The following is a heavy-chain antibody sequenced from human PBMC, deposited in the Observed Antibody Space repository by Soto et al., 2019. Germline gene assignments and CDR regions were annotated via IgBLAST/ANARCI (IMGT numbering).Heavy chain of an antibody. CDR3: AREAYGDYSFDY. Sequence: SETLSLTCTVSGGSVSSGSYYWSWIRQPPGKGLEWIGYIYYSGSTNYNPSLKSRVTISVDTSKNQFSLKLSSVTAADTAVYYCAREAYGDYSFDYWGQGTPVPVSS. D-gene: IGHD4-17*01. CDR2: IYYSGST. V-gene: IGHV4-61*01. J-gene: IGHJ4*02. CDR1: GGSVSSGSYY.